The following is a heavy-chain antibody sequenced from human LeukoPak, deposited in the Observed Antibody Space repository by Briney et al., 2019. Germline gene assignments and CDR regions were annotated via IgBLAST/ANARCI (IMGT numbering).Heavy chain of an antibody. CDR3: ARCPYYYGSGSPHNYYFDY. J-gene: IGHJ4*02. V-gene: IGHV4-39*07. CDR1: GGSISSSSYY. Sequence: PSETLSLTCTVSGGSISSSSYYWGWIRQPPGKGLEWIGSIYHSGSTNYNPSLKSRVTISVDKSKNQFSLKLSFVTAADTAVYYCARCPYYYGSGSPHNYYFDYWGQGTLVTVSS. CDR2: IYHSGST. D-gene: IGHD3-10*01.